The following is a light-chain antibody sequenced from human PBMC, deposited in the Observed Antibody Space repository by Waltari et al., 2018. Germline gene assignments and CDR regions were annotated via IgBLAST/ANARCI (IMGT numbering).Light chain of an antibody. Sequence: QSALTQPASVSGSPGPSITISCRGTSSDVGGYDSVSWYQPHPGNAPKLLIYEVIYRPSGVSSRFSGSKSGNTASLTISGLQPEDEADYHCSSYTSSYVYVFGTGTKVTVL. J-gene: IGLJ1*01. V-gene: IGLV2-14*01. CDR2: EVI. CDR1: SSDVGGYDS. CDR3: SSYTSSYVYV.